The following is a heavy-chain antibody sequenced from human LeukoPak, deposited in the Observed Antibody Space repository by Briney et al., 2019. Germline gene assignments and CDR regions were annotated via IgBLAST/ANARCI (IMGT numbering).Heavy chain of an antibody. D-gene: IGHD6-13*01. CDR3: ARSAFLVTAPGLYYFDY. CDR1: GGSISSYY. CDR2: IYNSGST. J-gene: IGHJ4*02. V-gene: IGHV4-4*07. Sequence: KPSETLSLTCTVSGGSISSYYWSWIRQPAGKGLEWIGHIYNSGSTNYNPSLKGRVTMSVATSKNQFSLLLSSVTAADTAVYYCARSAFLVTAPGLYYFDYWGQGTLVAVSS.